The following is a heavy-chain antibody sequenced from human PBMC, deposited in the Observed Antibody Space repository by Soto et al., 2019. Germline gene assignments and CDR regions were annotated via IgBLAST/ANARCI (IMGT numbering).Heavy chain of an antibody. CDR2: IYPSDSDT. CDR3: ARGGVSTRTFDY. V-gene: IGHV5-51*03. Sequence: GASVKVSCKVSGYTLITYGISWVRQMPGKGLELMGIIYPSDSDTRYRPSFQGQVTISADKSISSAYLQWSSLRASDTAMYYCARGGVSTRTFDYWGQGTPVTVSS. CDR1: GYTLITYG. D-gene: IGHD3-3*01. J-gene: IGHJ4*02.